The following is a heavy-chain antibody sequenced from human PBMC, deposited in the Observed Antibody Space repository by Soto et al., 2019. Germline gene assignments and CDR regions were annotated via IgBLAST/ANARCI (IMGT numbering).Heavy chain of an antibody. CDR2: ISAYNGNT. Sequence: ASVKVSCKTSGYTFTNFGISWVRQAPGQGLEWMGWISAYNGNTNYAQKFQGRVTMTTDTSTSTAYMEVRSLRSDDTAVYYCARDSSGSYPDYWGQGTLVTVSS. CDR1: GYTFTNFG. J-gene: IGHJ4*02. V-gene: IGHV1-18*01. D-gene: IGHD1-26*01. CDR3: ARDSSGSYPDY.